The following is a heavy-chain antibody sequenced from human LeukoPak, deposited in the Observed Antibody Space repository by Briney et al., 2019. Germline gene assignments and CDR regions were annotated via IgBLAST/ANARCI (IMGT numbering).Heavy chain of an antibody. Sequence: GGSLRLSCAASGFTFSSYWMSWVRQAPGKGLEWVANIKQDGSEKYYVDSVKGRFTISRDNAENSLYLQMNSLRAEDTAVYYCARDIASMVRGVIKSYYYYYYMDVWGKGTTVTVSS. CDR3: ARDIASMVRGVIKSYYYYYYMDV. CDR1: GFTFSSYW. D-gene: IGHD3-10*01. V-gene: IGHV3-7*01. CDR2: IKQDGSEK. J-gene: IGHJ6*03.